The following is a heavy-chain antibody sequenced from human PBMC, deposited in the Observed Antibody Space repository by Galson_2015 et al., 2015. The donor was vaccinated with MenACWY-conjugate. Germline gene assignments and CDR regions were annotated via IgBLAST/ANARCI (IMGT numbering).Heavy chain of an antibody. J-gene: IGHJ4*02. CDR2: IYPADSDV. CDR3: ARLGSGSALFYFDF. D-gene: IGHD2-15*01. Sequence: SGADVTQPGESLQISCMPSGYSFTNYWIGWVRLMPGKGLEWTGIIYPADSDVRYSPSFRGQVTISADRSISTAYVQWSSLEASDTAVYYCARLGSGSALFYFDFWGQGTLVTVSS. CDR1: GYSFTNYW. V-gene: IGHV5-51*01.